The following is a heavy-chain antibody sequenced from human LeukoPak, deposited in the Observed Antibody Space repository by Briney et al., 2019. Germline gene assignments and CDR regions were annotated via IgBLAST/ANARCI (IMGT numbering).Heavy chain of an antibody. J-gene: IGHJ4*02. CDR3: AKDYPRTFSSGYYAVY. V-gene: IGHV3-30*02. D-gene: IGHD3-22*01. Sequence: PGGSLRLSCAASGFTFSSYGMHWVRQAPGKGLEWVAFIRYDGSNKYYADSVKGRFTISRDNSKNTLYLQMNSLRAEDTAVYYCAKDYPRTFSSGYYAVYWGQGTLVTVSS. CDR1: GFTFSSYG. CDR2: IRYDGSNK.